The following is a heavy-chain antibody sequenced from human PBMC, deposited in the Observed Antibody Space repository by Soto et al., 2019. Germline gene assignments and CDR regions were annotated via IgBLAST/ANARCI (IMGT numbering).Heavy chain of an antibody. CDR2: INHSGST. CDR3: ARRIAARLAYYYYYGMDV. J-gene: IGHJ6*02. V-gene: IGHV4-34*01. Sequence: PSETLSLTCAVYGGSFSGYYWSWIRQPPGKGLEWIGEINHSGSTNYNPSLKSRVTISVDTSKNQFSLKLSSVTAADTAVYYCARRIAARLAYYYYYGMDVWGQGTEVTVSS. D-gene: IGHD6-6*01. CDR1: GGSFSGYY.